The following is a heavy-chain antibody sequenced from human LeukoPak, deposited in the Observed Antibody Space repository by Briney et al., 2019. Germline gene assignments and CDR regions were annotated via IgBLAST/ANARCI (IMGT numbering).Heavy chain of an antibody. CDR3: ARRVAAAGTNC. CDR1: GGSFSGYY. CDR2: INHSGST. Sequence: SETQSLTCAVYGGSFSGYYWSWIRQPPGKGLEWIGEINHSGSTNYNPSLKSRVTISVDTSKNQFSLKLSSVTAADTAVYYCARRVAAAGTNCWGQGTLVTVSS. D-gene: IGHD6-13*01. J-gene: IGHJ4*02. V-gene: IGHV4-34*01.